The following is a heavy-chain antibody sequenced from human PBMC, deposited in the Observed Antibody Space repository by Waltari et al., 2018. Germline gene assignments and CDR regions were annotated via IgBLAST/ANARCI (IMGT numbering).Heavy chain of an antibody. Sequence: EVQLVESGGGLVQPGRSLRLSCAASGFTFDDYAMHWVRQAPGKGLEWVSGISWNSGSIGYADSVKGRFTISRDNAKNSLYLQMNSLRAEDTALYYCAKGPTWELQEIDYWGQGTLVTVSS. D-gene: IGHD1-26*01. J-gene: IGHJ4*02. CDR2: ISWNSGSI. V-gene: IGHV3-9*01. CDR1: GFTFDDYA. CDR3: AKGPTWELQEIDY.